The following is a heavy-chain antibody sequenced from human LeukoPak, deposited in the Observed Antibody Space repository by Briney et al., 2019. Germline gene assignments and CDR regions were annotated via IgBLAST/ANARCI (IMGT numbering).Heavy chain of an antibody. CDR1: GFTFSDYY. V-gene: IGHV3-11*05. CDR3: ARDRYCSGGSCYRNWFDP. CDR2: ISSSSSYT. J-gene: IGHJ5*02. Sequence: PGGSLRLSCAASGFTFSDYYMSWIRQAPGKGLEWVSDISSSSSYTNYADSVKGRFTISRDNAKNSLYLQMNSLRAEDTAVYYCARDRYCSGGSCYRNWFDPWGQGTLVTVSS. D-gene: IGHD2-15*01.